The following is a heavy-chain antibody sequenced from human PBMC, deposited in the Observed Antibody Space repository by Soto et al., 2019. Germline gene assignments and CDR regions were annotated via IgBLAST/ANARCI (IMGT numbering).Heavy chain of an antibody. CDR3: ARVGPGYYWSDY. D-gene: IGHD1-1*01. CDR2: IWHDGSNK. Sequence: QVQLVESGGGVVQPGRSLRLSCAGSGFTFSDYGIHWVRQAPVKGLEWVAVIWHDGSNKYYADSVKGLFIISRDNSRNPVYLHMNSLRAEDTAVYYCARVGPGYYWSDYWGQGTLVTVSS. CDR1: GFTFSDYG. V-gene: IGHV3-33*01. J-gene: IGHJ4*02.